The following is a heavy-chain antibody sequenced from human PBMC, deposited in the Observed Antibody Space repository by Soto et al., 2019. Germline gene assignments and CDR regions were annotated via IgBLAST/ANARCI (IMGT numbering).Heavy chain of an antibody. Sequence: QVQLVQSGAEEKKPGASVKVSCKASGNTFSSYAIHWVRQAPGQGLEWMGWINAGNGNTKYSQKFQGRVTITRDTSASTAYMELNSLRSEDTAVYYCARVDGTYWGQGTLVAVSS. D-gene: IGHD1-26*01. CDR2: INAGNGNT. V-gene: IGHV1-3*05. J-gene: IGHJ4*02. CDR3: ARVDGTY. CDR1: GNTFSSYA.